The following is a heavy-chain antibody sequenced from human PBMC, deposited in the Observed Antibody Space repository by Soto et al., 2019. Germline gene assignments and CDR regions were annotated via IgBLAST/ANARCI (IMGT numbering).Heavy chain of an antibody. CDR3: AKEPNEWPFNWSDP. CDR1: GFTFSSYA. J-gene: IGHJ5*02. Sequence: GGSVRLSCAASGFTFSSYAMNLVRQSPGKGLEWVSCVTVSGSRTYYADSVKGRFTISRDNSKNTLYLQMNSLRAEDTAIYYCAKEPNEWPFNWSDPWRQVPLVTVSS. D-gene: IGHD3-3*01. V-gene: IGHV3-23*01. CDR2: VTVSGSRT.